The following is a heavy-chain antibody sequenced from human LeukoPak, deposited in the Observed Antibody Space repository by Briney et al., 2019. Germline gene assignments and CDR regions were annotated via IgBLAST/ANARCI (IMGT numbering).Heavy chain of an antibody. J-gene: IGHJ4*02. CDR1: GGTFSSYA. V-gene: IGHV1-69*01. CDR3: AKGGSGYYVFDY. CDR2: IIPIFGTA. Sequence: GASVKVSCKASGGTFSSYAISWVRQAPGQGLEWMGGIIPIFGTANYAQKFQGRVTITADESTSTAYMELSSLRSEDTAVYYCAKGGSGYYVFDYWGQGTLVTVSS. D-gene: IGHD3-22*01.